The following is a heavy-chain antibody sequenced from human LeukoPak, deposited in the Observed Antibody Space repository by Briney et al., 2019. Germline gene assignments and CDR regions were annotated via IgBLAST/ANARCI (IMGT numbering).Heavy chain of an antibody. Sequence: SETLSLTCSVSGGSIRSNSYYWGWIRQAPGKGLEWIGSIYYSGSTSYNPSLKGRVTMSVDTSKNQFSLRVRSVTAADTAMYYCVRHIEHTSSSFDHWGQGSLVTVSS. CDR1: GGSIRSNSYY. CDR3: VRHIEHTSSSFDH. D-gene: IGHD2-2*01. V-gene: IGHV4-39*01. CDR2: IYYSGST. J-gene: IGHJ4*02.